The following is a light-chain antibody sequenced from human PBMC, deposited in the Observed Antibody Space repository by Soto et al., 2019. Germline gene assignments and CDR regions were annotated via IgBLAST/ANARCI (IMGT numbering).Light chain of an antibody. CDR3: QQRSNWPTRYT. V-gene: IGKV3-11*01. CDR1: QSVSSY. Sequence: ENVLTQSPATLSLSPGERATLSCRASQSVSSYLAWYQQKPGQAPRLLIYDASNRATGIPARFSGSGSGTDFTLTISSLEPEDFAVYYCQQRSNWPTRYTFGQGTKLEIK. CDR2: DAS. J-gene: IGKJ2*01.